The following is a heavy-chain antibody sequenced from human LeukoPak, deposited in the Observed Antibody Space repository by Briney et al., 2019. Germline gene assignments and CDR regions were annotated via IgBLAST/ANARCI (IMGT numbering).Heavy chain of an antibody. CDR2: IGTSGGDI. CDR3: ARGPNWGSGY. J-gene: IGHJ4*02. V-gene: IGHV3-23*01. Sequence: GGSLRLSCAASGFTFSNYVMIWVRQAPGKGLEWVSIIGTSGGDIHYADSVKGRFSISRDNSKNTLSLQMNSLRVDDTAVYYSARGPNWGSGYWGQGTLVTVSS. D-gene: IGHD7-27*01. CDR1: GFTFSNYV.